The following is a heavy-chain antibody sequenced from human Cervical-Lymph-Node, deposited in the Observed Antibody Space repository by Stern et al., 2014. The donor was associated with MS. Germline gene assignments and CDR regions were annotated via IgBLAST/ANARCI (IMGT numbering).Heavy chain of an antibody. D-gene: IGHD1-26*01. CDR3: ARAVGEQNDY. V-gene: IGHV3-30*01. J-gene: IGHJ4*02. CDR1: GFTFSSYA. CDR2: ISYDGSNK. Sequence: VQLVESGGGVVQPGRTLRLSCAASGFTFSSYAMHWVRQAPGQGLEWVAVISYDGSNKYYADSVKGRFTISRDNSKNTLYLQMNSLRAEDTAVYYCARAVGEQNDYWGQGTLVTVSS.